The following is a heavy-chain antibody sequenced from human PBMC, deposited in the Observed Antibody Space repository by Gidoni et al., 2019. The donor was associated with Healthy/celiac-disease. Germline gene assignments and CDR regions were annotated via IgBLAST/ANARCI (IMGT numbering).Heavy chain of an antibody. CDR3: ARLVEGGRLTTVAGDYFDY. Sequence: QLQLQASGPGLVKPSENLSLSCPVSGGSIRTSRYYWGWIRQPPGKGLEWIGSIDLTGSTYYNPSLKSRVTISVDTSKNQFSLKLSSVTAADTAVYYCARLVEGGRLTTVAGDYFDYWGQGTLVTVSS. V-gene: IGHV4-39*01. CDR2: IDLTGST. D-gene: IGHD6-19*01. J-gene: IGHJ4*02. CDR1: GGSIRTSRYY.